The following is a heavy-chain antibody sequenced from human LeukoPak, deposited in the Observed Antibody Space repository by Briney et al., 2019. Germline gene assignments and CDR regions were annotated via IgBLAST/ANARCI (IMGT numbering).Heavy chain of an antibody. V-gene: IGHV4-34*01. CDR3: ARGSLAAAGTPFDY. CDR2: INHSGST. J-gene: IGHJ4*02. CDR1: GGSISSYY. Sequence: SETLSLTCTVSGGSISSYYWSWIRQPPGKGLEWIGEINHSGSTNYNPSLKSRVTISVDTSKNQFSLKLSSVTAADTAVYYCARGSLAAAGTPFDYWGQGTLVTVSS. D-gene: IGHD6-13*01.